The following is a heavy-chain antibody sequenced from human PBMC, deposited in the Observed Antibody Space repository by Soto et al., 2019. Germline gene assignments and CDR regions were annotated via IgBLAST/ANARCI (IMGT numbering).Heavy chain of an antibody. CDR1: GFTFDDYA. D-gene: IGHD3-10*01. V-gene: IGHV3-9*01. Sequence: GGSLRLSCAASGFTFDDYAMHWVRQAPGKGLEWVSGISWNSGSIGYADSVKGRFTISRDNAKNSLYLQMNSLRAEDTALYYCAKDIRAFGKDYFAYWGQGTLVTVSS. CDR2: ISWNSGSI. J-gene: IGHJ4*02. CDR3: AKDIRAFGKDYFAY.